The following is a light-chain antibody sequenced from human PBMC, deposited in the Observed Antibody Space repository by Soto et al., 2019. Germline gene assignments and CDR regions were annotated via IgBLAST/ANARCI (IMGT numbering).Light chain of an antibody. Sequence: DIQMTQSPSSLSASVGDRVTITCRASQSMSSYLNWFQQRLGKAPKLLIYAASSLQSGVPSRFSGSGSGTHFTLTITSLQPEDFGTYYCQQSYSPPPTFGQGTKLEIK. CDR1: QSMSSY. CDR2: AAS. V-gene: IGKV1-39*01. CDR3: QQSYSPPPT. J-gene: IGKJ2*01.